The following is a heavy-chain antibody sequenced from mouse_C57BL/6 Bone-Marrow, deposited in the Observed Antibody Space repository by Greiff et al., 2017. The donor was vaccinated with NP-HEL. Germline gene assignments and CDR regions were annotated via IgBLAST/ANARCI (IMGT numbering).Heavy chain of an antibody. CDR2: IRLKSDNYAT. Sequence: EVQRVESGGGLVQPGGSMKLSCVASGFTFSNYWMNWVRQSPEKGLEWVAQIRLKSDNYATHYAESVKGRFTISRDDSKSSVYLQMNNLRAEDTGIYYCTGEGYDYGFAYWGQGTLVTVSA. CDR3: TGEGYDYGFAY. V-gene: IGHV6-3*01. J-gene: IGHJ3*01. D-gene: IGHD2-4*01. CDR1: GFTFSNYW.